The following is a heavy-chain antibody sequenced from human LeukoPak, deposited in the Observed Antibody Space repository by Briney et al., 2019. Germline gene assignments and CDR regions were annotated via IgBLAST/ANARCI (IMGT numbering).Heavy chain of an antibody. CDR3: ARIPPEAVAGSH. D-gene: IGHD6-19*01. V-gene: IGHV4-34*01. J-gene: IGHJ4*02. CDR2: INHSGST. CDR1: GGSFSGDY. Sequence: SETLSLTCAVYGGSFSGDYWSWIRQPPGNGLEWIGEINHSGSTNYNPSLKSRVTISVDTSKNQFSLKLSSVTAADTAVYYCARIPPEAVAGSHWGQGTLVTVSS.